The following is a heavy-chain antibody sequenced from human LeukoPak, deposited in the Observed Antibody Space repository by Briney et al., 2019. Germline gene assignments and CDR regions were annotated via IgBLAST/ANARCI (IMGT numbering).Heavy chain of an antibody. CDR3: AREWHHVFDY. CDR2: IYPRESP. D-gene: IGHD5-12*01. J-gene: IGHJ4*02. Sequence: PSETLSLTCTVSGGSISSYSWSWMRQPAGKGLEWIGRIYPRESPNYNPSLKSRVIMSVDKSKNQFSLKLRPVTAADTAVYYCAREWHHVFDYWGQGNLATVSS. V-gene: IGHV4-4*07. CDR1: GGSISSYS.